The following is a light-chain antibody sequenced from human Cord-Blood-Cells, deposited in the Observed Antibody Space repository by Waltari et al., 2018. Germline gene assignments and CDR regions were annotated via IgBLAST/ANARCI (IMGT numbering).Light chain of an antibody. CDR1: SSDVGSYNL. J-gene: IGLJ1*01. Sequence: QSALTQPASVSGSPGQSITISCTGTSSDVGSYNLVSWYQQHPGKAPKLLIYEVSKRPSGVSNRFSVSKSGNTVSLTISGLQAEDEADYYCCSYAGSSTYVFGTGTKVTVL. CDR2: EVS. V-gene: IGLV2-23*02. CDR3: CSYAGSSTYV.